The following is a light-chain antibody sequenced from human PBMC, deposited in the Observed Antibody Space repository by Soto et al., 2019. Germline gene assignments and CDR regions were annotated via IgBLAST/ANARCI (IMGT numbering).Light chain of an antibody. CDR3: QQADSFPLT. CDR1: QNISTL. Sequence: IPMTQSPSSVSASIGDTVTITCRASQNISTLLAWYQQKPGKDPKLLIYGASTLESGVPSRFSGRGSGTDFTLTISSLQPEDFATYFCQQADSFPLTFGGGTKVDIK. V-gene: IGKV1D-12*01. J-gene: IGKJ4*01. CDR2: GAS.